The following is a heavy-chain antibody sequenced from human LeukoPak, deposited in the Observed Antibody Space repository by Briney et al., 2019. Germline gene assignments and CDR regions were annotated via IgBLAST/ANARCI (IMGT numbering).Heavy chain of an antibody. V-gene: IGHV4-4*09. CDR2: IYTSGST. J-gene: IGHJ4*02. D-gene: IGHD1-26*01. CDR3: ARQTGSGSYYFFDY. CDR1: GGSISSYY. Sequence: SGTLSLTCTVSGGSISSYYWSWIRQPPGKGLEWIGYIYTSGSTNYNPSLKSRVTISVDTSKNQFSLKLSSVTAADTAVYYCARQTGSGSYYFFDYWGQGTLVTVSS.